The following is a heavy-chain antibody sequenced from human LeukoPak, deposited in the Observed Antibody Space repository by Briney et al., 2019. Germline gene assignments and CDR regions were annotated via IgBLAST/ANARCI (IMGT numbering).Heavy chain of an antibody. Sequence: GGSLRLSCTTSGFNFRAYWMGWVRQAPGKGLEWVAVISHDERNKYHADSVKGRFTISRDNSKNTLYLQMNSPRAEDTAVYYCARVVGGYYFDYWGQGTLVTVSS. V-gene: IGHV3-30*12. D-gene: IGHD1-26*01. CDR2: ISHDERNK. CDR3: ARVVGGYYFDY. J-gene: IGHJ4*02. CDR1: GFNFRAYW.